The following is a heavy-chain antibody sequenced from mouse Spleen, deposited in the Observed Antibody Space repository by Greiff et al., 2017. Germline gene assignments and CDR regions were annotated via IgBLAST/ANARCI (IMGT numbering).Heavy chain of an antibody. Sequence: EVQLVESGGGLVQPGGSLKLSCAASGFTFSDYYMYWVRQTPEKRLEWVAYISNGGGSTYYPDTVKGRFTISRDNAKNTLYLQMSRLKSEDTAMYYCARLDSSGSWFAYWGQGTLVTVSA. CDR1: GFTFSDYY. CDR2: ISNGGGST. J-gene: IGHJ3*01. CDR3: ARLDSSGSWFAY. D-gene: IGHD3-2*02. V-gene: IGHV5-12*01.